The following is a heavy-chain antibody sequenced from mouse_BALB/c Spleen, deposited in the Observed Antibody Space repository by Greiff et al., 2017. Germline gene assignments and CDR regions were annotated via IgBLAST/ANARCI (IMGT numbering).Heavy chain of an antibody. J-gene: IGHJ3*01. D-gene: IGHD2-4*01. Sequence: EVQGVESGGGLVKLGGSLKLSCAASGFTFSSYYMSWVRQTPEKRLELVAAINSNGGSTYYPDTVKGRFTISRDNAKNTLYLQMSSLKSEDTALYYCARQKDYDWFAYWGQGTLVTVSA. CDR2: INSNGGST. V-gene: IGHV5-6-2*01. CDR3: ARQKDYDWFAY. CDR1: GFTFSSYY.